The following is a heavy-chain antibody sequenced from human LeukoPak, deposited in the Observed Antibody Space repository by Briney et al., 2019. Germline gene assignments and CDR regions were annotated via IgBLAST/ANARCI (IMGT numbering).Heavy chain of an antibody. CDR3: ARDRGGASLFDY. J-gene: IGHJ4*02. D-gene: IGHD3-10*01. V-gene: IGHV4-39*07. CDR1: GGDIISRSHY. CDR2: IYYSGST. Sequence: SEALSLTCTVSGGDIISRSHYWGWIRQPPGKGLEWIGYIYYSGSTYIKPSLESRVTISVDTSKNQFSLNLRSVTAADTAIYYCARDRGGASLFDYWGQGTLVTVSS.